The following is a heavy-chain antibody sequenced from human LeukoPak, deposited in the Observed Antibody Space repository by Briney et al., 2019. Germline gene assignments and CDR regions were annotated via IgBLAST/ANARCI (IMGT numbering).Heavy chain of an antibody. V-gene: IGHV3-48*02. CDR3: ARDHDWAFDW. D-gene: IGHD3-16*01. CDR2: ISGGSSPI. J-gene: IGHJ5*01. Sequence: GGSLRLSCAASGFTFSTYSMNWVRQATGKGLEWVSYISGGSSPIDYADSVKGRFTISRDNAKNSVYLQTNSLTDEDTAVYYCARDHDWAFDWWGQGTLVTVPS. CDR1: GFTFSTYS.